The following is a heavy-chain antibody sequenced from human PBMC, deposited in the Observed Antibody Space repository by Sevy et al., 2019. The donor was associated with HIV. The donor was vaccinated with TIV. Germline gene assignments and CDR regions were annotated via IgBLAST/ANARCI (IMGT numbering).Heavy chain of an antibody. CDR3: GVVPAAGVAQNWFDP. Sequence: SETLSLTCTVSGGSISSSSYYWGWIRQPPGKGLEWIGSIYYSGSTYYNPSLKSRVTISVDTSKNQFSLKLSSVTAADTAVYYCGVVPAAGVAQNWFDPWGQGTLVTVSS. J-gene: IGHJ5*02. CDR2: IYYSGST. CDR1: GGSISSSSYY. D-gene: IGHD2-2*01. V-gene: IGHV4-39*01.